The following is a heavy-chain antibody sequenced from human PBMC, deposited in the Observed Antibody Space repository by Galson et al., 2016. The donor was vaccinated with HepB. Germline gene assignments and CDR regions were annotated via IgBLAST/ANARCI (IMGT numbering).Heavy chain of an antibody. J-gene: IGHJ3*02. CDR1: GYIFASYW. Sequence: QSGAEVKKPGESLRISCEGSGYIFASYWINWVRQTPGKGLEWMGKIDPSDSYTTYSPSFQGRVAISVDHSISAAFLQWTILEASDTATYYCARDTGSYPWAFDMWGQGTVVIVSS. CDR2: IDPSDSYT. CDR3: ARDTGSYPWAFDM. V-gene: IGHV5-10-1*01. D-gene: IGHD2-8*02.